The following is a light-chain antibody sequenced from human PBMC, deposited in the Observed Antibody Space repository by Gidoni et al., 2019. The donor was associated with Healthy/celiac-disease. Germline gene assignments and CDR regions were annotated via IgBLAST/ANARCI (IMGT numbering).Light chain of an antibody. J-gene: IGLJ2*01. CDR2: KDS. Sequence: SYELTQPSSVSGSPGQTARITCSGDVLAKKSARWFQQKPGQAPVLVIYKDSERPSGIPERFSGSSSGTTVTLTISGADVEDEADYYCYSAADNNLVFGGGTKLTVL. V-gene: IGLV3-27*01. CDR1: VLAKKS. CDR3: YSAADNNLV.